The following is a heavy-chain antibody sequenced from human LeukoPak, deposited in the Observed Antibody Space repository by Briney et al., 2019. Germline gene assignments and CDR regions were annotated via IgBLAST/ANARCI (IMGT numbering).Heavy chain of an antibody. V-gene: IGHV1-69*13. J-gene: IGHJ4*02. CDR1: GDTFSRYA. D-gene: IGHD6-19*01. CDR3: ARGRMAGTYVFDS. Sequence: ASVKVSCKASGDTFSRYAISWLRQAPGQGLEWMGGIIPIFGTANYAQEFQGRVTITADESTSTAYMELSSLRSEDTAVYYCARGRMAGTYVFDSWGQGTLVTVSS. CDR2: IIPIFGTA.